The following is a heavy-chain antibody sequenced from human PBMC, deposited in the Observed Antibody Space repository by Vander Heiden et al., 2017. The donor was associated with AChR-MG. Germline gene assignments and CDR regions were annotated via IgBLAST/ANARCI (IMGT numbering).Heavy chain of an antibody. CDR1: GFPYRKYG. CDR2: ISGSGDST. CDR3: AKDTTSSGYYMDV. Sequence: EVQLLESGGGLVQPGGSLRLSCAASGFPYRKYGMTWVRQAPGKGLDWVAAISGSGDSTFYADAVKGRFTISRDNSKNTVYLQMNRMRAEDTALYYYAKDTTSSGYYMDVWGKGTTVTVSS. J-gene: IGHJ6*03. V-gene: IGHV3-23*01. D-gene: IGHD1-1*01.